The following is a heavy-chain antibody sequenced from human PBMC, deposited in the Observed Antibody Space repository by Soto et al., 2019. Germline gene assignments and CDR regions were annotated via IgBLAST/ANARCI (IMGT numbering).Heavy chain of an antibody. CDR2: INPSGGST. J-gene: IGHJ6*02. Sequence: ASVXVSFKSSGYTFTSYYTHWVRQAPGQGLEWMGIINPSGGSTSYAQKFQGRVTMTRDTSTSTVYMELSSLRSEDTAVYYCASVLIEAGTSVLSQPAPNNYSSGMDVWGQGTTVTVSS. V-gene: IGHV1-46*01. CDR1: GYTFTSYY. D-gene: IGHD6-13*01. CDR3: ASVLIEAGTSVLSQPAPNNYSSGMDV.